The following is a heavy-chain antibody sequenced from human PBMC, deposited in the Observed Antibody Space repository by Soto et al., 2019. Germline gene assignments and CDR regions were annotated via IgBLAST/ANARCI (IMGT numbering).Heavy chain of an antibody. V-gene: IGHV3-30-3*01. CDR2: IAYDGSNK. CDR1: GFTFSSSA. Sequence: QVQLVESGGGVVQPGRSLRLSCAASGFTFSSSAMHWVRQAPGKGLEWVAGIAYDGSNKYHADSVKGRFTISSDNSKNTLYVQMNSLRGEDTAVYYCARDSPQGIYYCGQGALVTFSS. J-gene: IGHJ4*02. D-gene: IGHD3-10*01. CDR3: ARDSPQGIYY.